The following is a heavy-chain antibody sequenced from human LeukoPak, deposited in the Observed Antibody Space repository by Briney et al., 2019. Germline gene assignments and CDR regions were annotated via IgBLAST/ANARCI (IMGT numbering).Heavy chain of an antibody. Sequence: PSETLSLTCTVSGGSISSYYWSWIRQPPGKGLEWIGYVYYSGSTNYKPSLKSRVTISVDTSRNQVSLKLRSVNAADTAVYYCARGGYYGSGNDFRFDPWGQGTLVTVSS. CDR1: GGSISSYY. D-gene: IGHD3-10*01. CDR3: ARGGYYGSGNDFRFDP. CDR2: VYYSGST. V-gene: IGHV4-59*01. J-gene: IGHJ5*02.